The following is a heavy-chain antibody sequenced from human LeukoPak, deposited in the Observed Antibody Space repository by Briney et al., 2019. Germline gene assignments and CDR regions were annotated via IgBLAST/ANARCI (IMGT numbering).Heavy chain of an antibody. J-gene: IGHJ6*03. D-gene: IGHD1-14*01. Sequence: PGGSLRLSCAASGFTFSTYSMHWVRQAPGKGLEWVAVIWYDGSNKYYADSVKGRFTISRDNSKNTLYLQMNSLRAEDTAVYYCARDRYFHHYYYYYYMDVWGKGTTVTVSS. V-gene: IGHV3-33*08. CDR2: IWYDGSNK. CDR3: ARDRYFHHYYYYYYMDV. CDR1: GFTFSTYS.